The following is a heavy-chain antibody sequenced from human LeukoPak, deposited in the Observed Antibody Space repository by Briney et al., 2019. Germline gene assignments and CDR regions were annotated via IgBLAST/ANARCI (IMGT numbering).Heavy chain of an antibody. CDR3: ARGGYCSSTSCYWVGWFDP. V-gene: IGHV4-30-2*01. Sequence: SQTLSLTCAVSGGSISSGGYSWSWIRQPPGKGLEWIGYIYHSGSTYYNPSLKSRVTISVYRSKNQFSLKLSSVTAADTAVYYCARGGYCSSTSCYWVGWFDPWGQGTLVTVSS. D-gene: IGHD2-2*01. J-gene: IGHJ5*02. CDR1: GGSISSGGYS. CDR2: IYHSGST.